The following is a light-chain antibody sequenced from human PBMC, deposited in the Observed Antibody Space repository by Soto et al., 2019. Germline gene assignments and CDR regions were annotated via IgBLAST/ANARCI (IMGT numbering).Light chain of an antibody. V-gene: IGLV1-40*01. Sequence: QAVVTQPPSVSGAPGQRVTISCTGSSSNIGAGYDVHWYQQLPGTAPKLLIYGNSNRPSGVPDRFSGSKSGTSASLAITGLQAEDEADYYCQSYDSSLSGSDEVFGGGTQLTVL. J-gene: IGLJ2*01. CDR3: QSYDSSLSGSDEV. CDR1: SSNIGAGYD. CDR2: GNS.